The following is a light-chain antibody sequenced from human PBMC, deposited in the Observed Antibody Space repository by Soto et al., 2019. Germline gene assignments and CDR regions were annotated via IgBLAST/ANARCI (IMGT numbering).Light chain of an antibody. V-gene: IGLV2-23*02. CDR2: EVS. J-gene: IGLJ7*01. Sequence: QSALTQPASVSGSPGQSITIFCTGTSSDVGSYKLVSWYQQHPGKAPKLMISEVSKRPSGISDRFSGSKSGSTASLTISGLQAEDEADYYCCSYAGTSTHTVFGGGTQLTVL. CDR3: CSYAGTSTHTV. CDR1: SSDVGSYKL.